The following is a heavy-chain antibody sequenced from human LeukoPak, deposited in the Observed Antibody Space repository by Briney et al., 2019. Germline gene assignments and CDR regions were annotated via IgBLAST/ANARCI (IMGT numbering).Heavy chain of an antibody. J-gene: IGHJ4*02. CDR1: GFTFSSYA. V-gene: IGHV3-23*01. Sequence: GGSLRLSCAASGFTFSSYAMSWVRQAPGKGLEWVSAISGSGGSTYYADSVKGRFTISRDNSKNTLYLQMNSLRAEDTAVYYCARDLPPGYSGYDVPDILDYWGQGTLVTVSS. D-gene: IGHD5-12*01. CDR3: ARDLPPGYSGYDVPDILDY. CDR2: ISGSGGST.